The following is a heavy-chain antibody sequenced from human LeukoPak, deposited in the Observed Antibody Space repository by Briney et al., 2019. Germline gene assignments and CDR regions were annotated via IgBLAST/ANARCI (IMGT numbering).Heavy chain of an antibody. V-gene: IGHV1-2*06. D-gene: IGHD6-19*01. CDR3: ARDLPWTNQLIAVAGKNWFDP. Sequence: ASVKVSCKASGYTFTGYYMHWVRQAPGQGLEWMGRINPNSGGTNYAQKFQGRVTMTRDTSISTAYMELSRLRSDDTAVYYCARDLPWTNQLIAVAGKNWFDPWGQGTLVTVSS. CDR1: GYTFTGYY. J-gene: IGHJ5*02. CDR2: INPNSGGT.